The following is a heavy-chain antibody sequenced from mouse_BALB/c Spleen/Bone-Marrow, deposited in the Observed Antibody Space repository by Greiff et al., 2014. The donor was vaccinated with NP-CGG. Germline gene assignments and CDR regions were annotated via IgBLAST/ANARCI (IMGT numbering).Heavy chain of an antibody. J-gene: IGHJ3*01. CDR1: GFSLTSYG. Sequence: QVHVKQSGPGLVQPSQSLSITCTVSGFSLTSYGVHWVRQSPGKGLEWLGVIWSGGSTDYNAAFISRLSISKDNSKSQVFFKMNSLQANDTAIYYCARNTYYGNPFAYWGQGTLVTVSA. CDR3: ARNTYYGNPFAY. D-gene: IGHD2-10*01. CDR2: IWSGGST. V-gene: IGHV2-2*02.